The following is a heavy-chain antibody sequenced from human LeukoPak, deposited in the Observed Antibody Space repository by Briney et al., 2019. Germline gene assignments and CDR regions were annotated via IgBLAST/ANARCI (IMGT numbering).Heavy chain of an antibody. CDR3: ARAPQVSC. CDR1: GVTGKSNY. CDR2: IYSDGST. D-gene: IGHD1-14*01. Sequence: GSLRLSCSASGVTGKSNYLTWVPQAPGKGLEWVSVIYSDGSTYYADSVKGRFTISRDSSKNTLYLQMSSLRAEDTAVYYCARAPQVSCWGQGALVTVSS. J-gene: IGHJ4*02. V-gene: IGHV3-53*01.